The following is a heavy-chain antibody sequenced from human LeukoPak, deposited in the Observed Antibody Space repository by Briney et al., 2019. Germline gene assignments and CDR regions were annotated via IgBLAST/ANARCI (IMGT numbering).Heavy chain of an antibody. Sequence: GGSLRLSCAASGLTFSNHAMHWVRQAPGKGLEYVSAIFPSGGNTYYVDSVRGRFTISRDNSKDTVYLQMDSLRPEDTAVYYCARGGYYAATDIWGQGALVTVSS. CDR2: IFPSGGNT. CDR3: ARGGYYAATDI. V-gene: IGHV3-64*02. J-gene: IGHJ4*02. D-gene: IGHD3-3*01. CDR1: GLTFSNHA.